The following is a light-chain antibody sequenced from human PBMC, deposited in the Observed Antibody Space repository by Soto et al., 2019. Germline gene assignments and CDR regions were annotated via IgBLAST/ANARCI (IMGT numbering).Light chain of an antibody. Sequence: EIVMRQSPAGRSASPGERATLCCRASQSVSSYVAWYQQKPGQAPRLLIYDASNRATGIPARFSGSGSGTDFTLTIPRLEPEDFAVYFCHQRYNWPRVTFGQGTRLEI. CDR2: DAS. CDR1: QSVSSY. V-gene: IGKV3-11*01. J-gene: IGKJ5*01. CDR3: HQRYNWPRVT.